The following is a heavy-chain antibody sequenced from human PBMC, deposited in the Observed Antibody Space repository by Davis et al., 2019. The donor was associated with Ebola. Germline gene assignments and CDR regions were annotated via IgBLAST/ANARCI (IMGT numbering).Heavy chain of an antibody. CDR2: ISSSGSTI. Sequence: PGGSLRLSCAASGFTFSSYSMNWVRQAPGKGLEWVSYISSSGSTIYYADSVKGRFTISRDNAKNSLYLQMNSLRAEDTAVYYCARVQGQWLAQYYFDYWGQGTLVTVSS. CDR3: ARVQGQWLAQYYFDY. D-gene: IGHD6-19*01. CDR1: GFTFSSYS. J-gene: IGHJ4*02. V-gene: IGHV3-48*04.